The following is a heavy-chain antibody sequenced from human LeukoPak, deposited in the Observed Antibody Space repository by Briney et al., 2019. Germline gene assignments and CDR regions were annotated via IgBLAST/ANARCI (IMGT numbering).Heavy chain of an antibody. D-gene: IGHD5-12*01. J-gene: IGHJ4*02. CDR1: GGSFSGYY. V-gene: IGHV4-34*01. CDR2: INHSGST. CDR3: ARRRYSGLYYYFDY. Sequence: SETLSLTCAVYGGSFSGYYWSWIRQPPGKGLEWIGEINHSGSTNYNPSLKSRVTISVDTSKNQFSLKLSSVTAADTAVYYCARRRYSGLYYYFDYWGQGTLVTVSS.